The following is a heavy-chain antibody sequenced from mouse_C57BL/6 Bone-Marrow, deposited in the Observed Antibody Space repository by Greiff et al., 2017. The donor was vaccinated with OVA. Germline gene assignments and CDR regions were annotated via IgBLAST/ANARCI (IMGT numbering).Heavy chain of an antibody. Sequence: VQLKESGAELVKPGASVKLSCTASGFNIKDYYMHWVKQRTEQGLEWIGRIDPEDGETKYAPKFQGKATITADTSSNTAYLQRSSLTSEDTAVYYCARPYYYGSSYWYFDVWGTGTTVTVSS. D-gene: IGHD1-1*01. CDR1: GFNIKDYY. V-gene: IGHV14-2*01. CDR3: ARPYYYGSSYWYFDV. J-gene: IGHJ1*03. CDR2: IDPEDGET.